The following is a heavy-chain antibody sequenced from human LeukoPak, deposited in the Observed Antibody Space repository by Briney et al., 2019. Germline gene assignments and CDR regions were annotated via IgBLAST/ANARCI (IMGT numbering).Heavy chain of an antibody. J-gene: IGHJ6*03. D-gene: IGHD6-6*01. Sequence: PGGPLRLSCAASGFTFSSYAMSWVRQAPGKGLEWVSAISGSGGSTYYADSVKGRFTISRDNSKNTLYLQMNSLRAEDTAVYYCALAARPAYYYYYMDVWGKGTTVTVSS. CDR2: ISGSGGST. CDR1: GFTFSSYA. CDR3: ALAARPAYYYYYMDV. V-gene: IGHV3-23*01.